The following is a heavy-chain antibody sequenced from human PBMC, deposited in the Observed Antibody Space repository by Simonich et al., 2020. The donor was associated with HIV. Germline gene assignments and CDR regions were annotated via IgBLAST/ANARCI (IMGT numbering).Heavy chain of an antibody. Sequence: QLQLQESGPGLVKPSETLSLTCAVSGYSISSGYYWGWIRQPPGKGLEWIGNIYHRWSTYYNPSLKSRVTMSVDTSKNPFSLKLSSVTAADTAVYYCAGTGPLLDFWGQGTLVTVSS. D-gene: IGHD7-27*01. J-gene: IGHJ4*02. CDR3: AGTGPLLDF. CDR1: GYSISSGYY. V-gene: IGHV4-38-2*01. CDR2: IYHRWST.